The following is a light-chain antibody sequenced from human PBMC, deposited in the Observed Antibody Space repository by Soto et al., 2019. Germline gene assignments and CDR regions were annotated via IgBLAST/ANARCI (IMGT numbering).Light chain of an antibody. J-gene: IGKJ2*01. Sequence: EIVLTQSPGTLSLSPGERATLSCRASQSVSSNYLAWYRQKPGQAPRLLIYGASNRATGIPDRFSGSGSGTDSTLTISRLEPEDFAVYYCQQYSSSPGYTFGQGTKLEIK. V-gene: IGKV3-20*01. CDR1: QSVSSNY. CDR3: QQYSSSPGYT. CDR2: GAS.